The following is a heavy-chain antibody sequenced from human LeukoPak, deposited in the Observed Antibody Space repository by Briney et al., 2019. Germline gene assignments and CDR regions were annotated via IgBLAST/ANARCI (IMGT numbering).Heavy chain of an antibody. J-gene: IGHJ3*02. CDR2: ISYDGSNK. Sequence: GGSLRLSCAASGFTFSSYAMHWVRQAPGKGLEWGAVISYDGSNKYYADSVKGRFTISRDNSKNTLYLQMNSLRAEDTAVYYCARPPYSGSRTRAFDIWGQGTMVTVSS. CDR3: ARPPYSGSRTRAFDI. V-gene: IGHV3-30*04. CDR1: GFTFSSYA. D-gene: IGHD1-26*01.